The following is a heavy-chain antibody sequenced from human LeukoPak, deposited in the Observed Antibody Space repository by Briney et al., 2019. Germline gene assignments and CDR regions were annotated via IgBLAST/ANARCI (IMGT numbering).Heavy chain of an antibody. CDR1: GYTFTSYY. V-gene: IGHV1-46*01. CDR3: ARVAIAAAGTGYYYYYYYMDV. CDR2: INPSGGST. J-gene: IGHJ6*03. Sequence: ASVKVSCKASGYTFTSYYMHWVRQAPGQGLEWMGIINPSGGSTSYAQKFQGRVTMTRDTSTSTVYMELSSLRAEDTAVYYCARVAIAAAGTGYYYYYYYMDVWGKGTTVTISS. D-gene: IGHD6-13*01.